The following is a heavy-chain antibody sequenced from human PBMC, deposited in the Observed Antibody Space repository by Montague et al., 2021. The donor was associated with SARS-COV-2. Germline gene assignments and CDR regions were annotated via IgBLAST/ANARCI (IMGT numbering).Heavy chain of an antibody. CDR2: IYYSGST. Sequence: SETLSLTCTVSGGSINDNYWNWFRQTPGKGLEWIGYIYYSGSTNYNPSLESRVTMSIDTSKNHFSLKLNSVTAADTAVYYCARLTYYYDSSGSYRTLYYFDYWGQGTLVTVSS. V-gene: IGHV4-59*08. CDR3: ARLTYYYDSSGSYRTLYYFDY. CDR1: GGSINDNY. D-gene: IGHD3-22*01. J-gene: IGHJ4*02.